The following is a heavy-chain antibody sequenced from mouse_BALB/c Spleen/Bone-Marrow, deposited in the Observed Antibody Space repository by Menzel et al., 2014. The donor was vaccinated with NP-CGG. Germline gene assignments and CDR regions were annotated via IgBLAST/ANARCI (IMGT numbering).Heavy chain of an antibody. J-gene: IGHJ3*01. V-gene: IGHV1S81*02. D-gene: IGHD2-14*01. CDR2: INPSNGRT. CDR3: SWDYGYDXCFAWFVY. Sequence: VQLQQSGAELVKPGASVKLSCRASGYTLTTYWMHWVKQRPGQGLEWIGEINPSNGRTNYNEKFKSKATLTVDKSSSXXYXQLSILTLEDSAVYFCSWDYGYDXCFAWFVYWGRGTLVTVSA. CDR1: GYTLTTYW.